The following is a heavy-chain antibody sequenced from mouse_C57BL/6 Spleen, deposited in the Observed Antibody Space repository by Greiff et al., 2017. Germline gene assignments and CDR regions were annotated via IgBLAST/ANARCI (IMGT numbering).Heavy chain of an antibody. V-gene: IGHV1-59*01. D-gene: IGHD1-1*02. CDR2: IDPSDSYT. Sequence: QVQLKQPGAELVRPGTSVKLSCKASGYTFTSYWMHWVKQRPGQGLEWIGVIDPSDSYTNYNQKFKGKATLTVDPSSSTAYMQLSSLTSDDSAVYYCARARDSGGSYGYFDVWGTGTTVTVSS. CDR3: ARARDSGGSYGYFDV. J-gene: IGHJ1*03. CDR1: GYTFTSYW.